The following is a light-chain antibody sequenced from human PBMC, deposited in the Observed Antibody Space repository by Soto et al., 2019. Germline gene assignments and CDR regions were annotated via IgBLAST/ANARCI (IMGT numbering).Light chain of an antibody. CDR3: QSYDSSLSGSKV. CDR2: GNS. J-gene: IGLJ3*02. CDR1: ISNIGAGYD. Sequence: QSVLTQPPSVSGAPGQRVTISCTGSISNIGAGYDVHWYQQLPGTAPKLLIYGNSNRPSGVPDRFSGSKSGTSASLAITGLQAEDEADYDCQSYDSSLSGSKVFGGGTQLTVL. V-gene: IGLV1-40*01.